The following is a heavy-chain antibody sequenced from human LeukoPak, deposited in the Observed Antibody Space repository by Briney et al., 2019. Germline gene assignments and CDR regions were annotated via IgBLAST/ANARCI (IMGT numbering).Heavy chain of an antibody. CDR2: FDPEDGET. Sequence: ASVKVSCKVSRYTLTELSMHWVRQAPGKGLEWMGGFDPEDGETIYAQKFQGRVTMTEDTSTDTAYMELSSLRSEDTAVYYCATVTPDVHSWYSLNDWGQGTLVTVSS. CDR1: RYTLTELS. D-gene: IGHD6-13*01. J-gene: IGHJ4*02. V-gene: IGHV1-24*01. CDR3: ATVTPDVHSWYSLND.